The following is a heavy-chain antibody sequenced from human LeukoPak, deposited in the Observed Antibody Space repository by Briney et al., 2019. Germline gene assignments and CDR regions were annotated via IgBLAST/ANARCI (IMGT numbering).Heavy chain of an antibody. V-gene: IGHV3-48*03. CDR2: ISSTGSTI. CDR1: GFTFSSYE. J-gene: IGHJ4*02. Sequence: PGGSLRPSCAASGFTFSSYEMNWVRQAPGKGLEWVSYISSTGSTIYYADSVKGRFAISRDNAKNSLYLQMNSLRAEDTAVYYCARVDYYFHVILGGDYWGQGTLVTVSS. CDR3: ARVDYYFHVILGGDY. D-gene: IGHD3/OR15-3a*01.